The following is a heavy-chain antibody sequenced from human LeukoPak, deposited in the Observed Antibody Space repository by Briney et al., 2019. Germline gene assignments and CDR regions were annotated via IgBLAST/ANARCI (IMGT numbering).Heavy chain of an antibody. J-gene: IGHJ3*02. V-gene: IGHV6-1*01. CDR3: ARGRRYYDSSDYLSIAFDI. CDR1: GDSVSSNSAA. D-gene: IGHD3-22*01. CDR2: TYYRSKWYN. Sequence: SQTLSLTCAISGDSVSSNSAAWNWIRRSPSRGLEWLGRTYYRSKWYNDYAISVKSRMTINPDTSTNQFSLQLHSVTPEDTAVYYCARGRRYYDSSDYLSIAFDIWDQGTMVTVSS.